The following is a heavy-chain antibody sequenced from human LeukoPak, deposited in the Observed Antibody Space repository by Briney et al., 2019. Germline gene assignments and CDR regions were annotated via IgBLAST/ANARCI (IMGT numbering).Heavy chain of an antibody. CDR2: IKSDGSEK. CDR1: GFTFTNYW. CDR3: AKGGLVRGGALDS. J-gene: IGHJ4*02. Sequence: GGSLRLSCSASGFTFTNYWIGWARQAPGKGLEWVANIKSDGSEKYYVDSVRGRFTISRDSSQHTLYLQMNSLGVEDTAVYYCAKGGLVRGGALDSWGQGTLVTVSS. V-gene: IGHV3-7*03. D-gene: IGHD4/OR15-4a*01.